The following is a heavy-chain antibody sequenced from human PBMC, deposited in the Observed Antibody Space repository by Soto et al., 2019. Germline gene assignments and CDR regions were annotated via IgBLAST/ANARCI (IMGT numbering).Heavy chain of an antibody. CDR3: ARDDIPCSAGICYGSPMDV. CDR2: IQSGGTT. Sequence: EVQLVESGGGLVQPGGSLRLSCAASGFTVSSKYMSWVRQAPGKGLEWVSLIQSGGTTYYADYVKGRFTISRDNSKKKKHLQMDSLRADDTAVYYCARDDIPCSAGICYGSPMDVWGKGTTVTVSS. J-gene: IGHJ6*03. V-gene: IGHV3-66*01. D-gene: IGHD2-15*01. CDR1: GFTVSSKY.